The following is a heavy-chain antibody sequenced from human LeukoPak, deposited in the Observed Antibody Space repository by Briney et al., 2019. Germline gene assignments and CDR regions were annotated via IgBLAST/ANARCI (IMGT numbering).Heavy chain of an antibody. CDR2: ISSSSSTI. Sequence: GGSLRLFCEASGFTFSSYGMHWVRQAPGKGLELVSYISSSSSTIYYADFVKGRFTISRDNAKNSLYLQMNSLRAEDTAVYYCARGTIYWGQGTLVTVSS. J-gene: IGHJ4*02. CDR3: ARGTIY. CDR1: GFTFSSYG. V-gene: IGHV3-48*01. D-gene: IGHD2-8*01.